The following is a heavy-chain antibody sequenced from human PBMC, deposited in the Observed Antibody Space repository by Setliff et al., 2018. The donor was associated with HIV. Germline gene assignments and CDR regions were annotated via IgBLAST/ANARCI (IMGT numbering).Heavy chain of an antibody. J-gene: IGHJ6*02. CDR2: INPNTGDT. V-gene: IGHV1-2*02. Sequence: ASVKVSCKASGYTFTDYFLHWVRQAPGQGLEWMGYINPNTGDTNSAQKFQGRVTVTRDTSISSVYMELRSLRSDDTAVYYCAREIGDYYDSSGYYPPTDYYYGMDVWGQGTTVTVSS. D-gene: IGHD3-22*01. CDR1: GYTFTDYF. CDR3: AREIGDYYDSSGYYPPTDYYYGMDV.